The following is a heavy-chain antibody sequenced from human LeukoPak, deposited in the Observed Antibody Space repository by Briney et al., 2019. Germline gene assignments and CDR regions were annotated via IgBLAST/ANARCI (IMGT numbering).Heavy chain of an antibody. CDR3: ATDTYYYDSSGYSADY. CDR1: GYTFTSYY. CDR2: IIPIFGTA. D-gene: IGHD3-22*01. J-gene: IGHJ4*02. Sequence: ASVKVSCKASGYTFTSYYMHWVRQAPGQGLEWMGGIIPIFGTANYAQKFQGRVTITADESTSTAYMELSSLRSEDTAVYYCATDTYYYDSSGYSADYWGQGTLVTVSS. V-gene: IGHV1-69*13.